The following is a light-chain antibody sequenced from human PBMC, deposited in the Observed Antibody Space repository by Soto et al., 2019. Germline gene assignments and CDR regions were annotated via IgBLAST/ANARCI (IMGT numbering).Light chain of an antibody. CDR1: QSVSSSY. J-gene: IGKJ1*01. CDR2: GAS. CDR3: QHYASSRT. Sequence: EIVLTQSPGTLSLSPGERATLSCRASQSVSSSYLAWFQQKPGQAPRLLMYGASSRATGIPDRFSGSGSGTDFTLTIPRLEPEDFAVYYCQHYASSRTFGQGTKVDIK. V-gene: IGKV3-20*01.